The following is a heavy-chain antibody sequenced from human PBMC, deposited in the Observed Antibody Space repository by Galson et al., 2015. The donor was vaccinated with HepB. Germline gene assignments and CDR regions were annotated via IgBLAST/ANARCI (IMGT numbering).Heavy chain of an antibody. Sequence: SLRLSCAASGFTFSSYARSWVRQAPGKGLEWVSAISGSGGSTYYADSVKGRFTISRDNSKNTLYLQMNSLRAEDTAVYYCAKYMVRGVFYYGMDVWGQGTMVTVSS. J-gene: IGHJ6*02. V-gene: IGHV3-23*01. CDR3: AKYMVRGVFYYGMDV. D-gene: IGHD3-10*01. CDR1: GFTFSSYA. CDR2: ISGSGGST.